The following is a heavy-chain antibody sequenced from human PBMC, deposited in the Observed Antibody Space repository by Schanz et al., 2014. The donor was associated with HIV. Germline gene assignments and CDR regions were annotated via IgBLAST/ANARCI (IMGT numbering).Heavy chain of an antibody. V-gene: IGHV3-21*01. CDR1: GFTFSSYG. D-gene: IGHD3-10*01. CDR2: ISTSSSYI. Sequence: EVQLVESGGGVVQPGTSLRLSCAASGFTFSSYGMNWVRQAPGKGLEWVSSISTSSSYIYYADSVRGRFTVSRDNAENSLYLQMNSLRAEDTAVYYCARADYGSGSFHNGPDYWGQGTLVTVSS. J-gene: IGHJ4*02. CDR3: ARADYGSGSFHNGPDY.